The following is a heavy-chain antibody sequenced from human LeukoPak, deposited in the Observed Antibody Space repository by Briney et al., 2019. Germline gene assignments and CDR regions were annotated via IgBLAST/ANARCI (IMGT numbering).Heavy chain of an antibody. CDR2: MTSSRYI. CDR1: GFSLKTYN. J-gene: IGHJ4*02. V-gene: IGHV3-21*04. CDR3: AKFVGGPFDS. D-gene: IGHD3-16*01. Sequence: PGGSLGLSCAASGFSLKTYNMNWVRQAPGKGLEWVSSMTSSRYIYYADSVKGRFTISRDDANNLVFLQMHSLRAEDTALYYCAKFVGGPFDSWGQGTLVTVSS.